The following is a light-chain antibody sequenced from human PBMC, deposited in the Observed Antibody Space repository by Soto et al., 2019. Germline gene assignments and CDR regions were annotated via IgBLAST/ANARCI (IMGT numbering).Light chain of an antibody. CDR2: EVS. J-gene: IGKJ3*01. Sequence: DIVMTQTPLSLSVTPGQPASISCKSSQSLLHSDGKTYLYCYLQKPGQPPQLLIYEVSNRFSGVPASVIGSGSCTDFSRKISRVAAEDVGVYYCIQTIHLPRTFGPGTKVDIK. V-gene: IGKV2D-29*01. CDR3: IQTIHLPRT. CDR1: QSLLHSDGKTY.